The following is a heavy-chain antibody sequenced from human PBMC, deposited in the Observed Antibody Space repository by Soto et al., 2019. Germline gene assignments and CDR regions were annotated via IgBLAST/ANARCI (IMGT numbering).Heavy chain of an antibody. D-gene: IGHD3-10*01. CDR2: ITASGFTT. J-gene: IGHJ4*02. V-gene: IGHV3-23*01. Sequence: GGSLRLSCAASGFTFSTSALSWVRQAPGKGLEWVSVITASGFTTYYADSVEGRFTISRDNSRNTLYLQMSNLRAEDTAVYFCAKRCSRLVRGMDAGCHGEFYFDYWGQGTLVTVSS. CDR1: GFTFSTSA. CDR3: AKRCSRLVRGMDAGCHGEFYFDY.